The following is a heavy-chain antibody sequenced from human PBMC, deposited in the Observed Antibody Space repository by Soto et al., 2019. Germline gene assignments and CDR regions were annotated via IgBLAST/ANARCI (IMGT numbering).Heavy chain of an antibody. CDR3: ARQSGGATATLDYYYFYMDV. J-gene: IGHJ6*03. Sequence: QVQLVQSGAEVRKPGASVTVSCRSSGDSFNDYYIHWVRQPPGQGFEWMGWINPTGGVTKYAQKFQGGVNMTRDTSIGTVYLQLSRLRSDDTAVYYCARQSGGATATLDYYYFYMDVWGTGTTVTVSS. CDR1: GDSFNDYY. CDR2: INPTGGVT. V-gene: IGHV1-2*02. D-gene: IGHD5-12*01.